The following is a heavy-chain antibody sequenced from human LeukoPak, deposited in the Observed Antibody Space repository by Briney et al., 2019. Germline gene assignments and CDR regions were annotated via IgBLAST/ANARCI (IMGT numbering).Heavy chain of an antibody. CDR1: GFTFSSYG. J-gene: IGHJ5*02. Sequence: PGGSLRLSGAASGFTFSSYGMHWVRPGPGKGLEGVAVISYDGSNKSYADSVKGRFTISRDNSKNTLYLQMNSLRAEDTAVYFCARAASNWFDPWGQGTLVTVSS. CDR2: ISYDGSNK. V-gene: IGHV3-30*03. CDR3: ARAASNWFDP.